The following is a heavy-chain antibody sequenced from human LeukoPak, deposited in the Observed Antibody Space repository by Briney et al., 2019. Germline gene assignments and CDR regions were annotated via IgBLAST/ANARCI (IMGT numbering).Heavy chain of an antibody. V-gene: IGHV1-46*01. CDR3: AGDGGSHDFDY. D-gene: IGHD2-15*01. CDR2: INPAGGST. CDR1: GYTLTSHY. Sequence: GASVKISCKASGYTLTSHYMHWVRQAPGQGLEWMAIINPAGGSTTYAQKFQGRVTMTRDTSTSTVSMELSSLRSEDTAVYYCAGDGGSHDFDYWGQGTLVTVSS. J-gene: IGHJ4*02.